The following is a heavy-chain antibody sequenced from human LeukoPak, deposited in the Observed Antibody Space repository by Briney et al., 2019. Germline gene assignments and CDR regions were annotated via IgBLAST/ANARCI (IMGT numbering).Heavy chain of an antibody. CDR3: SGRSGFSSIY. Sequence: GGSLRLSCEASGFSFDTHWMNWVRQFPGGGLEWVANIKPDESAEYYLDSVRGRFSNSRDHVKNLVYLQLNSLRTEDTAVYYCSGRSGFSSIYWGQGTLVSVSS. CDR2: IKPDESAE. J-gene: IGHJ4*02. CDR1: GFSFDTHW. V-gene: IGHV3-7*01. D-gene: IGHD2-2*01.